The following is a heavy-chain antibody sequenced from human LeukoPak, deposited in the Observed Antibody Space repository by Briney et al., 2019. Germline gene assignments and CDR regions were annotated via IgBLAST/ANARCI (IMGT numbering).Heavy chain of an antibody. Sequence: GGSLRLSCVASGFTFSNFWMSWVRQAPGKGLECVANIKEDGSEKYYVDSVKGRFTISRDNAKNSLYLQMNSLRAEDTAVYYCARQGDDYWGHGTLVTVSS. CDR2: IKEDGSEK. CDR1: GFTFSNFW. D-gene: IGHD3-16*01. J-gene: IGHJ4*01. V-gene: IGHV3-7*01. CDR3: ARQGDDY.